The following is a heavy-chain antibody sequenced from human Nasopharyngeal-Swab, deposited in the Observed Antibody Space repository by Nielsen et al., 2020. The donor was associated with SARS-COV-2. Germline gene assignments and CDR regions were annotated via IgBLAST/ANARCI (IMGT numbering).Heavy chain of an antibody. CDR1: GYTFTGYY. J-gene: IGHJ6*02. D-gene: IGHD3-3*01. CDR2: INPNSGGT. V-gene: IGHV1-2*04. CDR3: ARGLGIFGFPRGGMDV. Sequence: ASVKVSCKASGYTFTGYYMHWVRQAPGQGLEWMGWINPNSGGTNYAQKFQGWVTMTRDTSISTAYMELSRLRSEDTAVYYCARGLGIFGFPRGGMDVWGQGTTVTVSS.